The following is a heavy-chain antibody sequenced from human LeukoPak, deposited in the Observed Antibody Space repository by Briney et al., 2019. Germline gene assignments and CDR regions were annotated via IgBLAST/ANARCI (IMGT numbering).Heavy chain of an antibody. D-gene: IGHD1-26*01. V-gene: IGHV3-30*18. CDR3: AKDPYSGSFEYFQH. CDR2: ISHDGSKK. J-gene: IGHJ1*01. Sequence: GGSLRLSCAASGFTFSSYGMHWVRQAPGKGLEWVAVISHDGSKKYYADSVKGRFTISRDNSKNTLYLRMNSLRDEDTAVYYCAKDPYSGSFEYFQHWGQGTLVTVSS. CDR1: GFTFSSYG.